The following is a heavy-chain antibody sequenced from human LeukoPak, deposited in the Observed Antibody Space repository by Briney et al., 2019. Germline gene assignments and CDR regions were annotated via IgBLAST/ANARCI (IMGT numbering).Heavy chain of an antibody. J-gene: IGHJ4*02. CDR3: ARGTSPLGY. V-gene: IGHV4-59*01. D-gene: IGHD3-16*01. CDR1: GGSISSYY. Sequence: SETLSLTCTVSGGSISSYYWSWIRQPPGKGLEWIGYIYYSGSTNYNPSLKSRVTISVDTSKNQFSLKLSSVTAADTAVYYCARGTSPLGYWGQGTLVTVSS. CDR2: IYYSGST.